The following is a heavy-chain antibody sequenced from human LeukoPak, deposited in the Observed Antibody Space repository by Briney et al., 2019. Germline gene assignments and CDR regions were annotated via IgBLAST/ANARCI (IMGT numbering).Heavy chain of an antibody. Sequence: SETLSLTCTVSGGSISPYYWSWIRQPPGKGLEWLGYIYYSGNTEYKPSLKSRVAMSVATSKNQFSLRLSSVTAADTAVYYCARSTGTTIFIDYWGQGTLVTVSS. CDR2: IYYSGNT. CDR1: GGSISPYY. V-gene: IGHV4-59*01. J-gene: IGHJ4*02. D-gene: IGHD1-26*01. CDR3: ARSTGTTIFIDY.